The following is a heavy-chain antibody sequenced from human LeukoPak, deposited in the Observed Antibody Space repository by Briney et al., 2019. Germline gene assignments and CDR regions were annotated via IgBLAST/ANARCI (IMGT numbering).Heavy chain of an antibody. V-gene: IGHV4-34*01. CDR1: GGSFSGYY. D-gene: IGHD3-16*02. J-gene: IGHJ5*02. Sequence: SETLSLTCAVYGGSFSGYYWSWIRQPPGKGLEWIGEINHSGSTNYNPSLKSRVTISVDTSKNQFSLKLSSVTAADTAVYYCARGSSYVWGSYRSAWFDPWGQGTLVTVSS. CDR2: INHSGST. CDR3: ARGSSYVWGSYRSAWFDP.